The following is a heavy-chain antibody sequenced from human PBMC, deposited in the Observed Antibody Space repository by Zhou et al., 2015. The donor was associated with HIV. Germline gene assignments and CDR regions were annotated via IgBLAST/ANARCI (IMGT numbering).Heavy chain of an antibody. CDR1: GGTFSSYA. V-gene: IGHV1-69*01. CDR3: ARGVTYGRSGGYYYYGMDV. J-gene: IGHJ6*02. CDR2: IIPIFGTA. Sequence: QVQLVQSGAEVKKPGSSVKVSCKASGGTFSSYAISWVRQAPGQGLEWMGGIIPIFGTANYAQKFQGRVTITADESTSTAYMELSSLRSEDTAVYYCARGVTYGRSGGYYYYGMDVWGQGTTVTVSS. D-gene: IGHD3-16*01.